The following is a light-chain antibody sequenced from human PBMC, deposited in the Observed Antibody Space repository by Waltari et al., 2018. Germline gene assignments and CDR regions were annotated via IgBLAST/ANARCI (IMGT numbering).Light chain of an antibody. Sequence: EIVMTQSPATLSLSPGERATLSCRASQSITTNLAWYQQKPGQAPRLLIYGASVRAPGIPDRFSGTGSGSEFTLTISSLQSEDFAIYYCQQYNQWPPRTFGQGTKVEVK. CDR3: QQYNQWPPRT. V-gene: IGKV3-15*01. J-gene: IGKJ1*01. CDR2: GAS. CDR1: QSITTN.